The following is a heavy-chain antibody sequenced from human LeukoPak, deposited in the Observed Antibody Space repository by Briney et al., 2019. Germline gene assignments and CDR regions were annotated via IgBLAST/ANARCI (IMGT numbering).Heavy chain of an antibody. D-gene: IGHD3-16*01. CDR3: ARERSLGY. V-gene: IGHV3-30*04. CDR1: GFTFSNYA. Sequence: PGGSLRLSCAVSGFTFSNYAMQWVRQAPGKGLEWMSVISYDGSNKLFAESVKGRFTISRDSAKKSLYLQMNSLRAEDTAVYYCARERSLGYWGQGTLVTVSS. J-gene: IGHJ4*02. CDR2: ISYDGSNK.